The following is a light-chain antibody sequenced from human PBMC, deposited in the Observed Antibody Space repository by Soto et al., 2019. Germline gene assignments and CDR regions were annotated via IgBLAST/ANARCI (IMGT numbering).Light chain of an antibody. CDR3: SSYAGSNNVV. CDR1: SSDLGGYNY. V-gene: IGLV2-8*01. CDR2: EVD. Sequence: QSALTQPPSASGSPGQSVTISCTGTSSDLGGYNYVSWYQQHPGNAPKLMIYEVDKRPSGVPDRFSGSKSGNTASLTVSGLQAEDEADYYCSSYAGSNNVVFGGGTKLTVL. J-gene: IGLJ2*01.